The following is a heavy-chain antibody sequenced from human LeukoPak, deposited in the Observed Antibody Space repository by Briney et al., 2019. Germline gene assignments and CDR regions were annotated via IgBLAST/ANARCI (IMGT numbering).Heavy chain of an antibody. V-gene: IGHV3-53*01. CDR1: GFSVAYNY. J-gene: IGHJ3*02. D-gene: IGHD4-17*01. CDR3: ATIDYGAFDI. Sequence: SGGSLRLSCAASGFSVAYNYMSWVRQAPGKGLEWVSVIYSGGTTFYADSVKGRFTISRDNAKNSLYLQMNSLRAEDTAVYYCATIDYGAFDIWGQGTMVTVSS. CDR2: IYSGGTT.